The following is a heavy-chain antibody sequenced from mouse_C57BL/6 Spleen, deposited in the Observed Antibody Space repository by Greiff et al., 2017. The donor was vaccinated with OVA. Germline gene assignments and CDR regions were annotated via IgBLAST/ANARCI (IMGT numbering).Heavy chain of an antibody. J-gene: IGHJ3*01. V-gene: IGHV1-18*01. CDR2: INPNNGGT. D-gene: IGHD4-1*01. CDR3: ARNWERSWFAY. CDR1: GYTFTDYH. Sequence: SGPELVKPGASVKIPCKASGYTFTDYHMDWVKQSHGKSLEWIGDINPNNGGTIYNQKFKGKATLTVDKSSSTAYMELRSLTSEDTAVYYCARNWERSWFAYWGQGTLVTVSA.